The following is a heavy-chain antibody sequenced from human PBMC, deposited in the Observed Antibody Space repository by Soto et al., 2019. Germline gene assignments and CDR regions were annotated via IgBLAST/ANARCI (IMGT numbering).Heavy chain of an antibody. Sequence: EVQLVESGGGLVQPGGSLRLSCAASGFTFSSYAMSWVRQAPGKGLEWVSAISGSGGSTYYADSVKGRFTISRDNSKNTLYLQMNSLRAEDTAVYYCAKDGGYDFRSGLGKYNWFDPWGQGTLVTVSS. V-gene: IGHV3-23*04. J-gene: IGHJ5*02. CDR2: ISGSGGST. D-gene: IGHD3-3*01. CDR1: GFTFSSYA. CDR3: AKDGGYDFRSGLGKYNWFDP.